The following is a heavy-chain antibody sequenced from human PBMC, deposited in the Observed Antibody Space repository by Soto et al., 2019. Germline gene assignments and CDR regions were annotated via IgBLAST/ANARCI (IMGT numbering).Heavy chain of an antibody. CDR2: ISGSGGST. J-gene: IGHJ2*01. CDR1: GFTFSSYA. D-gene: IGHD3-10*01. CDR3: AKAGGFGGYWYFDL. Sequence: EVQLLESGGGLVQPGGSLRLSCAASGFTFSSYAMSWVRQAPGKGLEWVSAISGSGGSTYYADSVKGRFTISRDNSKNKLDLKMNSLRAEDTAVYYCAKAGGFGGYWYFDLWGRGTLVSVSS. V-gene: IGHV3-23*01.